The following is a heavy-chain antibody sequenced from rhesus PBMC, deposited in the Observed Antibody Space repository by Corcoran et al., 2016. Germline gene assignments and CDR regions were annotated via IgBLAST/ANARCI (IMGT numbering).Heavy chain of an antibody. CDR1: GFSLSTSDMS. CDR2: IYWDDDK. J-gene: IGHJ4*01. V-gene: IGHV2-1*01. D-gene: IGHD4-35*01. CDR3: ARRPTVTFDY. Sequence: QVTLKESGPALVKPTQTLTLTCTFSGFSLSTSDMSVGWIHQPPGKPLEWLAHIYWDDDKRYSTSLKSRLTISKDTSKIQVVLTMSNIGPVDTATYYCARRPTVTFDYWGQGVLVTVSS.